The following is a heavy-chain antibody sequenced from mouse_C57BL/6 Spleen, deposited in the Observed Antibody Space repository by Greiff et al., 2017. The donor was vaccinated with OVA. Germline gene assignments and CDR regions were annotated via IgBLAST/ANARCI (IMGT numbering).Heavy chain of an antibody. CDR1: GFTFSDYY. CDR2: INYDGSST. Sequence: EVQVVESEGGLVQPGSSMKLSCTASGFTFSDYYMAWVRQVPEKGLEWVANINYDGSSTYYLDSLKSRFIISRDNAKNILYLQMSSLKSEDTATYYCARVGDGYQYYFDYWGQGTTLTVSS. D-gene: IGHD2-3*01. J-gene: IGHJ2*01. V-gene: IGHV5-16*01. CDR3: ARVGDGYQYYFDY.